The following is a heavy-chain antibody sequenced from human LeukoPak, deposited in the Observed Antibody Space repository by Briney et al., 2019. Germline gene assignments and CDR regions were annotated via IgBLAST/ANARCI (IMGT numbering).Heavy chain of an antibody. V-gene: IGHV1-24*01. CDR3: ATDWPQYGVFDY. CDR1: GYTLTELS. J-gene: IGHJ4*02. CDR2: FDPEDGET. Sequence: ASVKVSCKVSGYTLTELSMHWVRQAPGKGLEWMGGFDPEDGETIYAQKFQVRVTMTEDTSTDTAYMELSSLRSEDTAVCYCATDWPQYGVFDYWGQGTLVTVSS. D-gene: IGHD3-10*01.